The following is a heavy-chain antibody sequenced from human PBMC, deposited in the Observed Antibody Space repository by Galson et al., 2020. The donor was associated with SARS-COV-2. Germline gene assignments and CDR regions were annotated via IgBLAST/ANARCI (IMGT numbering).Heavy chain of an antibody. D-gene: IGHD3-22*01. CDR1: GGTFSSYA. Sequence: SVKVSCKASGGTFSSYAISWVRQAPGQGLEWMGGIIPIFGTANYAQKFQGRVTITADESTSTAYMELSSLRSEDTAVYYCARSSLKFTYYYDSSGYYFDYWGQGTLFTVSS. CDR2: IIPIFGTA. J-gene: IGHJ4*02. V-gene: IGHV1-69*13. CDR3: ARSSLKFTYYYDSSGYYFDY.